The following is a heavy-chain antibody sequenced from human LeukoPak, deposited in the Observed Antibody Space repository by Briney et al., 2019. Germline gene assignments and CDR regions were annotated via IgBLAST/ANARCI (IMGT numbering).Heavy chain of an antibody. J-gene: IGHJ4*02. CDR3: TRYRQLIDY. Sequence: GGSLRLSCTASGFTFGYYAMSWVRQAPGKGLEWVGFIRSKAYGGTTEYAASVKGRFTISRDDSKSIAYLQMNSLKTEDTAVYYCTRYRQLIDYWGQGTLVTVSS. CDR2: IRSKAYGGTT. V-gene: IGHV3-49*04. D-gene: IGHD6-13*01. CDR1: GFTFGYYA.